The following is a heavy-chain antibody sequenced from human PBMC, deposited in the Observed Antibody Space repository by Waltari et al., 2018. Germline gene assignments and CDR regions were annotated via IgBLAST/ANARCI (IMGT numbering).Heavy chain of an antibody. D-gene: IGHD6-13*01. CDR2: IYSGGST. CDR1: GFTVGSNY. Sequence: EVQLVESGGGLVQPGGSLRLSCAASGFTVGSNYMSWVRQAPGKGLEWVSVIYSGGSTYYADSVKGRFTISRDNSKNTLYLQMNSLRAEDTAVYYCARNTYSSSWYMNYYYYGMDVWGQGTTVTVSS. V-gene: IGHV3-66*02. CDR3: ARNTYSSSWYMNYYYYGMDV. J-gene: IGHJ6*02.